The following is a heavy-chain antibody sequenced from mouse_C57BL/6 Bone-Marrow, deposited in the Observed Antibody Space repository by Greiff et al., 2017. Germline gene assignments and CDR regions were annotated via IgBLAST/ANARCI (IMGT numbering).Heavy chain of an antibody. Sequence: QVQLQQSGAELMKPGASVKFSCKATGYTFTGYWIEWVKQRPGHGLEWIGEILPGHGSTNYNEKFKGKATFTADTSSNTAYMQLSSLTTEDSDIYYCERIKGGYCWYFDDWGTGTAVTVSA. CDR1: GYTFTGYW. CDR3: ERIKGGYCWYFDD. J-gene: IGHJ1*03. V-gene: IGHV1-9*01. CDR2: ILPGHGST. D-gene: IGHD2-3*01.